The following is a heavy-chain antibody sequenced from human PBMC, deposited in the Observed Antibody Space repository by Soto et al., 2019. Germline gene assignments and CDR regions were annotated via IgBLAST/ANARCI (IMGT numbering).Heavy chain of an antibody. J-gene: IGHJ4*02. D-gene: IGHD3-10*01. CDR3: AKDVSSGSPPELFDY. CDR1: GFTFSSYG. Sequence: GGSLRLSCAASGFTFSSYGMHWVRQAPGKGLEWVAVISYDGSNKYYADSVKGRFTISRDNSKNTLYLQMNSLRAEDTAVYYCAKDVSSGSPPELFDYWGQGTLVTVSS. CDR2: ISYDGSNK. V-gene: IGHV3-30*18.